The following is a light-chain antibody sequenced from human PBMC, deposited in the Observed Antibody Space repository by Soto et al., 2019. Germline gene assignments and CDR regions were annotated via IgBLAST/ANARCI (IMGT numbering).Light chain of an antibody. CDR1: SSNIGAGYD. CDR2: GNN. J-gene: IGLJ2*01. Sequence: QPVLTQPPSVSGAPGQRVTISCTGSSSNIGAGYDVHWYQQLPGTAPKLLIYGNNNRPSGVPDRFPGSKSGTSASLAIIGLQAEDEADYYCQSYDSSLSGVLFGGGTKVTVL. CDR3: QSYDSSLSGVL. V-gene: IGLV1-40*01.